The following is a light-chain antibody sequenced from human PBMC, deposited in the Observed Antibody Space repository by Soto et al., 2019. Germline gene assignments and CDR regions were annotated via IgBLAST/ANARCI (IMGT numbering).Light chain of an antibody. V-gene: IGKV1-39*01. J-gene: IGKJ5*01. CDR2: AAS. Sequence: DIQLTQSPSLLSASVVDRGTITCRASQNIITYLNWYQQKPGQAPKFLIYAASSLQSGVPSRFSGRGSGTDFTLTITNLHPEDFATYFCQQGYDTPITFGQGTRLEIK. CDR1: QNIITY. CDR3: QQGYDTPIT.